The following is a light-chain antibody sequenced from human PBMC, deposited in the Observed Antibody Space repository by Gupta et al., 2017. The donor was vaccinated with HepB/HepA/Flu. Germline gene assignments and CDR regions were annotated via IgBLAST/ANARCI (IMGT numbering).Light chain of an antibody. CDR3: RQSLAAPLT. J-gene: IGKJ4*01. CDR1: QSLLHSNGYNY. CDR2: LGS. V-gene: IGKV2-28*01. Sequence: DTVMSHSPLSLPVTPGEPASISCRSSQSLLHSNGYNYLDWYLQKPGRSPQLLIYLGSNRASGAPDRFSGSGSGTDFTLKISRVEAEDVGVYYCRQSLAAPLTFGGGTKLEIK.